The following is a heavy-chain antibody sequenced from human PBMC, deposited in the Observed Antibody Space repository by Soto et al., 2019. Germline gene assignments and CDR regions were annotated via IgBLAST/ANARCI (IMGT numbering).Heavy chain of an antibody. CDR1: GYRFSSYW. D-gene: IGHD3-22*01. CDR2: IYPVDSDT. V-gene: IGHV5-51*01. CDR3: ARLLFYFDSSGYGFDI. Sequence: PGESLKISWKGSGYRFSSYWIGWVRQMPGKGLEWMGIIYPVDSDTRYSPSFQGQVTISADKSISTAYLQWSSVKASDTAMYYCARLLFYFDSSGYGFDIWGPGTMVTVS. J-gene: IGHJ3*02.